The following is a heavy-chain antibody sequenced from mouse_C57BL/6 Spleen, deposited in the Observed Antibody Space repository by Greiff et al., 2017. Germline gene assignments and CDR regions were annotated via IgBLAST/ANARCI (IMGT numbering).Heavy chain of an antibody. V-gene: IGHV1-42*01. J-gene: IGHJ1*03. CDR2: INPSTGGT. CDR1: GYSFTGYY. Sequence: EVKVEESGPELVKPGASVKISCKASGYSFTGYYMNWVKQSPEKSLEWIGEINPSTGGTTYNQKFKAKATLTVDKSSSTAYMQLKSLTSEDSAVYYCARPDGYQGYFDVWGTGTTVTVSS. CDR3: ARPDGYQGYFDV. D-gene: IGHD2-3*01.